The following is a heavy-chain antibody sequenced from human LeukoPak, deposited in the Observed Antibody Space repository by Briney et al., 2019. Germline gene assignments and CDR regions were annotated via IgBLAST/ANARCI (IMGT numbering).Heavy chain of an antibody. CDR3: ARGAYSSSWYLFDY. CDR1: AFTFSTYA. J-gene: IGHJ4*02. CDR2: ISGSGGTS. Sequence: QAGGPLRLSCAASAFTFSTYAMSWVRQASGKGLEWVSVISGSGGTSYYADSVKGRFTISRDNSKNTLYLQMNSLRAEDTAVYYCARGAYSSSWYLFDYWGQGTLVTVSS. V-gene: IGHV3-23*01. D-gene: IGHD6-13*01.